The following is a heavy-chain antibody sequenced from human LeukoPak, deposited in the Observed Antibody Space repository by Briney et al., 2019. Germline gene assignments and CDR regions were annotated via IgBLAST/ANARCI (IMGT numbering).Heavy chain of an antibody. V-gene: IGHV1-69*13. Sequence: ASVKVSCKASGGTFSSYAISWVRQAPGQGLEWMGGIIPIFGTANYAQKFQGRVTITADESTSTAYMELSSLGSEDTAVYYCARDSRSYGYNAFDIWGQGTMVTVSS. CDR3: ARDSRSYGYNAFDI. D-gene: IGHD5-18*01. CDR1: GGTFSSYA. J-gene: IGHJ3*02. CDR2: IIPIFGTA.